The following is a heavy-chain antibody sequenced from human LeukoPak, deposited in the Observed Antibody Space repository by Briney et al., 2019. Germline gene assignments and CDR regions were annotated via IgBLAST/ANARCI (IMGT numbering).Heavy chain of an antibody. V-gene: IGHV1-18*01. CDR1: GYTFTSYG. D-gene: IGHD6-19*01. Sequence: EASVKVSCTASGYTFTSYGISWVRQAPGQGLEWMGWISAYNGNTNYAQKLQGRVTMTTDTSTSTAYMELRSLRSDDTAVYYCARDSSGWYLGVGFDYWGQGTLVTVSS. CDR2: ISAYNGNT. J-gene: IGHJ4*02. CDR3: ARDSSGWYLGVGFDY.